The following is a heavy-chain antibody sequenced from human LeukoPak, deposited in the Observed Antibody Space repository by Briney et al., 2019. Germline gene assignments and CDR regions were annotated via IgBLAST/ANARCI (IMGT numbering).Heavy chain of an antibody. J-gene: IGHJ4*02. V-gene: IGHV4-4*02. CDR2: IYHSGST. CDR3: ASRYCSGGSCSRVVDY. Sequence: SETLSLTCAVSGGSISSSNWWSWVRQPPGKGLEWIGEIYHSGSTNYNPSLKSRVTILVDKSKNQFSLKLSSVTAADTAVYYCASRYCSGGSCSRVVDYWGQGTLVTVSS. D-gene: IGHD2-15*01. CDR1: GGSISSSNW.